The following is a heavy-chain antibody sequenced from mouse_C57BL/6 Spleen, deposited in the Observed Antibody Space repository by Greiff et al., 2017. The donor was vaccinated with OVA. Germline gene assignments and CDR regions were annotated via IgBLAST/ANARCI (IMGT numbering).Heavy chain of an antibody. V-gene: IGHV1-53*01. D-gene: IGHD2-4*01. Sequence: VQLQQPGTELVKPGASVKLSCKASGYTFTSYWMHWVKQRPGQGLEWIGNINPSNGGTNYNEKFKSKATLTVDKSSSTAYMQLSSLTSEDSAVYYCARKGVYYDYDEDVDYWGQGTTLTVSS. CDR3: ARKGVYYDYDEDVDY. J-gene: IGHJ2*01. CDR1: GYTFTSYW. CDR2: INPSNGGT.